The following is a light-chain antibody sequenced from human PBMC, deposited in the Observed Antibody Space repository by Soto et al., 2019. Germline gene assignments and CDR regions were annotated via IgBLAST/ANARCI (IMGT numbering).Light chain of an antibody. CDR2: DVS. CDR1: SREGGIFKF. V-gene: IGLV2-14*03. J-gene: IGLJ1*01. Sequence: QSSLTQPASLSGAPWQSITISCTGTSREGGIFKFVSWYQHHPGKASKLMIYDVSNRPSGVSDRFSGSKSGNTASLTISGLQADDEADYYCTSYTISDTYVFGTGTKVTVL. CDR3: TSYTISDTYV.